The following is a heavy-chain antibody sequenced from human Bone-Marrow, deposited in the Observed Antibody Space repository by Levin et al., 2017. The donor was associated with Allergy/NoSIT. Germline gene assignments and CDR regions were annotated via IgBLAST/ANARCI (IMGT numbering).Heavy chain of an antibody. CDR2: IKSKTDGGTT. Sequence: GESLKISCAASGFTFSNAWMSWVRQAPGKGLEWVGRIKSKTDGGTTDYAAPVKGRFTISRDDSKNTLYLQMNSLKTEDTAVYYCTTDLLWFRGPDHWGQGTLVTVSS. J-gene: IGHJ4*02. CDR1: GFTFSNAW. CDR3: TTDLLWFRGPDH. D-gene: IGHD3-10*01. V-gene: IGHV3-15*01.